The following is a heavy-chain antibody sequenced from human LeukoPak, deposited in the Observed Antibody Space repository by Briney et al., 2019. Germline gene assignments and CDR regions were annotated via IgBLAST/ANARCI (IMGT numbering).Heavy chain of an antibody. CDR2: ISYDGSNK. D-gene: IGHD5-18*01. Sequence: PGGSLRLSCAASGFTFSSYGMHWVRQAPGKGLEWVAVISYDGSNKYYADSVKGRFTISRDNSKNTLYLQMNSLRGEDTAVYYCAREDGYSSPFDYWGQGTLVTVSS. V-gene: IGHV3-30*03. CDR1: GFTFSSYG. J-gene: IGHJ4*02. CDR3: AREDGYSSPFDY.